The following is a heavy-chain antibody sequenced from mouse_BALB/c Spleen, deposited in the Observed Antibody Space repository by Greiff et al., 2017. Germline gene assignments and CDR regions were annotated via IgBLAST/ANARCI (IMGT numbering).Heavy chain of an antibody. J-gene: IGHJ2*01. CDR1: GYTFTNYW. CDR2: IYPGGGYT. Sequence: QVQLKESGAELVRPGTSVKISCKASGYTFTNYWLGWVKQRPGHGLEWIGDIYPGGGYTNYNEKFKGKATLTADTSSSTAYMQLSSLTSEDSAVYFCARNDKGSDYWGQGTTLTVSS. D-gene: IGHD2-12*01. V-gene: IGHV1-63*02. CDR3: ARNDKGSDY.